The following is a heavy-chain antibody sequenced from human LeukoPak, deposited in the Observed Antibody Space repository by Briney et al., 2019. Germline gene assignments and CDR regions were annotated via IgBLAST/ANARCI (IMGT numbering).Heavy chain of an antibody. CDR2: IKSKTDGGTT. J-gene: IGHJ4*02. CDR1: GFTFSNAW. D-gene: IGHD3-22*01. V-gene: IGHV3-15*01. CDR3: TTGVIQYYYDSSGYLY. Sequence: PGGSLRLSCAASGFTFSNAWMSWVRQAPGKGLEWVGRIKSKTDGGTTDYAAPVKGRFTISRDDSKNTLYLQMNGLKTEDTAVYYCTTGVIQYYYDSSGYLYWGQGTLVTVSS.